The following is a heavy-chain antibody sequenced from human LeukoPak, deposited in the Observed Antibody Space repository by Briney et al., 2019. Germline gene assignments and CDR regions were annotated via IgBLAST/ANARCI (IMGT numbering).Heavy chain of an antibody. V-gene: IGHV4-34*01. D-gene: IGHD3-16*02. CDR3: ARGVRVGARESYYDYVWGSYRFAPGGMDV. CDR1: GGSFSGYY. CDR2: INHSGST. J-gene: IGHJ6*02. Sequence: SETLSLTCAVYGGSFSGYYWSWIRQPPGKGLEWIGEINHSGSTNYNPSLKSRVTISVDTSKNQFSLKLSSVTAADTAVYYCARGVRVGARESYYDYVWGSYRFAPGGMDVWGQGTTVTVSS.